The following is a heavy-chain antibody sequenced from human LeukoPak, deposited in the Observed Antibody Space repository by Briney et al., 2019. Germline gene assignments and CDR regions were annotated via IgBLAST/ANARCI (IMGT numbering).Heavy chain of an antibody. D-gene: IGHD6-6*01. J-gene: IGHJ4*02. CDR3: ARLISTSSSRFSDY. CDR2: ISISGENT. V-gene: IGHV3-23*01. Sequence: GGSLRLACAASGFTFSSYAMSWVRQAPGKGLEWVSAISISGENTYYADSVKGRFTISRDTSRNTLYLQMHSLRAEDTAVYYCARLISTSSSRFSDYWGQGTLVTVSS. CDR1: GFTFSSYA.